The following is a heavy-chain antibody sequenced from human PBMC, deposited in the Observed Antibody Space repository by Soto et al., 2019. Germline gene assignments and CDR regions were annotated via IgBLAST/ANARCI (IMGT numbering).Heavy chain of an antibody. CDR1: GGTFSSYA. CDR2: IIPIFGTA. J-gene: IGHJ6*02. CDR3: ARSSGVIVVVVAATPNYYYYGMDV. D-gene: IGHD2-15*01. V-gene: IGHV1-69*01. Sequence: QVQLVQSGAEVKKPGSSVKVSCKASGGTFSSYAISWVRQAPGQGLEWMGGIIPIFGTANYAQKFQGRVTITADESTSTAYMELSSLRSEDTAVYYCARSSGVIVVVVAATPNYYYYGMDVWGQGTTVTVSS.